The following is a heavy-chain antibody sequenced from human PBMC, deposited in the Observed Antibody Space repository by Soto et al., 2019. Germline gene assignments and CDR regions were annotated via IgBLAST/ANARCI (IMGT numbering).Heavy chain of an antibody. V-gene: IGHV1-69*06. J-gene: IGHJ5*02. CDR2: IIPIFGTA. Sequence: ASVKVSCKASGGTFSSYAISWVRQAPGQGLEWMGGIIPIFGTANYAQKFQGRVTITADKSTSTAYMELSSLRSEDTAVYYCATDSSGYFNWFDPWGQGTLVTVSS. D-gene: IGHD3-22*01. CDR1: GGTFSSYA. CDR3: ATDSSGYFNWFDP.